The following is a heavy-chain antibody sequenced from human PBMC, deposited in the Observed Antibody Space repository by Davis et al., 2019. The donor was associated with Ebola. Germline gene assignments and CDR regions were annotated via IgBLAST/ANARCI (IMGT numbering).Heavy chain of an antibody. J-gene: IGHJ4*02. V-gene: IGHV1-46*01. CDR2: ITPGSGRA. Sequence: AASVKVSCKASGYTFPNYFLHWVRQAPGQGLEWMGFITPGSGRAGYAERFQGRVTMTTDPSTNTVYMELSSLRSDDTAIYSCARVAANLGIYYFDYWGQGTLVTVSS. D-gene: IGHD5-12*01. CDR1: GYTFPNYF. CDR3: ARVAANLGIYYFDY.